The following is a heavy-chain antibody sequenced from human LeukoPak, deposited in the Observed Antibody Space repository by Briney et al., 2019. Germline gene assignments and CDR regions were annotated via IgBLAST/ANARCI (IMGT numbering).Heavy chain of an antibody. D-gene: IGHD6-13*01. J-gene: IGHJ4*02. Sequence: SETLSLTCAVYGGSFSGYYWSWIRQPPGKGLEWIGEINHSGSTNYSPSLKSRVTISVDTSKNQFSLKLSSVTAADTAVYYCARGGAYSSSWNNPQTYSSRWYYFDYWGQRTLVTVSS. CDR1: GGSFSGYY. CDR2: INHSGST. CDR3: ARGGAYSSSWNNPQTYSSRWYYFDY. V-gene: IGHV4-34*01.